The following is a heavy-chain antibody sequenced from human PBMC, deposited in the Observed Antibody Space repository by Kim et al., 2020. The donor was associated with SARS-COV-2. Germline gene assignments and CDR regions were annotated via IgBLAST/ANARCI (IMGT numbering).Heavy chain of an antibody. J-gene: IGHJ4*02. CDR3: ARDLPDSSGSYYFDY. Sequence: GGSLRLSCAASGFTFSSYGMHWVRQAPGKGLEWVAVIWYDGSNKYYADSVKGRFTISRDNSKNTLYLQMNSLRAEDTAVYYCARDLPDSSGSYYFDYWGQGTLVTVSS. CDR1: GFTFSSYG. D-gene: IGHD3-22*01. V-gene: IGHV3-33*01. CDR2: IWYDGSNK.